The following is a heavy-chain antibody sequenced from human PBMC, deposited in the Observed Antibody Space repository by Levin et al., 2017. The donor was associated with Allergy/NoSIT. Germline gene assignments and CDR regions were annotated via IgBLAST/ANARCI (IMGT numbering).Heavy chain of an antibody. J-gene: IGHJ6*02. V-gene: IGHV1-69*04. CDR3: ARLFYYDSSGYFDHLPYYYYYGMDV. D-gene: IGHD3-22*01. CDR2: IIPILGIA. Sequence: GASVKVSCKASGGTFSSYAISWVRQAPGQGLEWMGRIIPILGIANYAQKFQGRVTITADKSTSTAYMELSSLRSEDTAVYYCARLFYYDSSGYFDHLPYYYYYGMDVWGQGTTVTVSS. CDR1: GGTFSSYA.